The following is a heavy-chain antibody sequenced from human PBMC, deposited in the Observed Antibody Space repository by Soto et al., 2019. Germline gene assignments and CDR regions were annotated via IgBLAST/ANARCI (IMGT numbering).Heavy chain of an antibody. J-gene: IGHJ6*02. CDR2: INPHDSDV. CDR3: TRQMIQPQMRYNMAV. Sequence: PGESLKISCKASGYTFTSYCLGWVRQMPGKGPEWMGIINPHDSDVRYSPSFQGQVTISADKAISTVYLRWNSLKASDTAMYFCTRQMIQPQMRYNMAVWGQGTTVTVSS. CDR1: GYTFTSYC. D-gene: IGHD1-1*01. V-gene: IGHV5-51*01.